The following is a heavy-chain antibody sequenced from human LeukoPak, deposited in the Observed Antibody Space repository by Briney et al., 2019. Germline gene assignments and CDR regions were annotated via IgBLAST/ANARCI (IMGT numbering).Heavy chain of an antibody. CDR1: GFTFSDYY. CDR2: ISSSGSTI. J-gene: IGHJ4*02. CDR3: ARATAQAFQYYFDY. D-gene: IGHD1-14*01. Sequence: PGGSLRLSCADSGFTFSDYYMSWIRQAPGKGLEWVSYISSSGSTIYYADSVKGRFTISRDNAKNSLYLQMNSLRAEDTAVYYCARATAQAFQYYFDYWGQGTLVTVSS. V-gene: IGHV3-11*01.